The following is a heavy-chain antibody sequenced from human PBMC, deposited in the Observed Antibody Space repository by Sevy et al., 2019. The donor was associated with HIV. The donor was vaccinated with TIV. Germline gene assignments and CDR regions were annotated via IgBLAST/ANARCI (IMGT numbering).Heavy chain of an antibody. V-gene: IGHV1-24*01. CDR2: FDPEDGET. CDR3: ATGVPIVVVTATLDY. CDR1: GYTLTELS. Sequence: ASVKVSCKVSGYTLTELSMHWVRQAPGKGLEWVGGFDPEDGETIYAQKFQGRVTMTEDTSTDTAYMELSSLRSEDTAVYYCATGVPIVVVTATLDYWGQGTLVTVSS. J-gene: IGHJ4*02. D-gene: IGHD2-21*02.